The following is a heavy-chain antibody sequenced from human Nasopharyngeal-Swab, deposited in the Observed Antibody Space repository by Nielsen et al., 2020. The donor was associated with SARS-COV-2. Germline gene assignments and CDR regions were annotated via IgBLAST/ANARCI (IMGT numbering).Heavy chain of an antibody. V-gene: IGHV3-74*03. J-gene: IGHJ4*02. D-gene: IGHD1-1*01. CDR2: INNDGSST. Sequence: GGSLRLSCAASGFTFSNYWIHWVRQAPGKWLVWVSRINNDGSSTTDADSVKGRFTISRDNTKNTLYLQMNSLRAEDTAVYYCARDSPWQELDYWGQGTLVTVSS. CDR3: ARDSPWQELDY. CDR1: GFTFSNYW.